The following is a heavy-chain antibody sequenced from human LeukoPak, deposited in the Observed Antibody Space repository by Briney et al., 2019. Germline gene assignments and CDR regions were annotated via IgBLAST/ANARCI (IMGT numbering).Heavy chain of an antibody. CDR2: TYYRSKWYS. CDR1: GASVSSNSTA. V-gene: IGHV6-1*01. J-gene: IGHJ3*02. D-gene: IGHD5-24*01. CDR3: VRGGQGDGYSADEAFDI. Sequence: SQTLSLTCAISGASVSSNSTACNWIRQSPSRGLEWLGSTYYRSKWYSDYAVSVKSRITINPDTSKNQFSLQLNSVTPEDTAVYYCVRGGQGDGYSADEAFDIWGQGTMVTVSS.